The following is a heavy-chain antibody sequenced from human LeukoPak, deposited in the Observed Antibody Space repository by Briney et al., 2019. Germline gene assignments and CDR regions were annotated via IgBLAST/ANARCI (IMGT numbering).Heavy chain of an antibody. CDR1: GFTVSTNY. CDR3: ARGVSRIAAFDI. J-gene: IGHJ3*02. Sequence: PGGSLRLSCVASGFTVSTNYMNWVRQAPGKRLEWVSIIYSGGSTYYADSVKGRLTLSRDNSKNTLYLQMNSLRADDTAVYYCARGVSRIAAFDIWGQGTMVTVSS. CDR2: IYSGGST. D-gene: IGHD6-6*01. V-gene: IGHV3-53*01.